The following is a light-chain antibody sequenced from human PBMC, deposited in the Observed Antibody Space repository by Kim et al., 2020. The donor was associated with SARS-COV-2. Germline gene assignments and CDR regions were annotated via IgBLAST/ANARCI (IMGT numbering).Light chain of an antibody. J-gene: IGKJ5*01. V-gene: IGKV3-15*01. CDR2: GAS. Sequence: EIVMTQSPATLSVSPGERATLSCRASQSVSSNLAWYQQKPGQAPRLLIYGASTRATGIPARLSGSGSGTEFTLTISSLQSEDFAVYYCQQYNNWPPDTFGQGTRLEIK. CDR3: QQYNNWPPDT. CDR1: QSVSSN.